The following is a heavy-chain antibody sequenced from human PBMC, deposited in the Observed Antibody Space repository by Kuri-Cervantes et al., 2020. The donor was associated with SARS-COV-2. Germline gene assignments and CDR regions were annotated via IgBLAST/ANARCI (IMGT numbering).Heavy chain of an antibody. CDR2: ISSSSFYI. CDR3: ARAGVKDIVATITSYYYYYGMDV. J-gene: IGHJ6*02. CDR1: GFTFSSYS. V-gene: IGHV3-21*01. D-gene: IGHD5-12*01. Sequence: GESLKISCAASGFTFSSYSMNWVRQAPGKGLEWVSSISSSSFYIYYADSVKGRFTISRDNAKNSLYLQMNSLRAEDTAVYYCARAGVKDIVATITSYYYYYGMDVWGQGTRSPSP.